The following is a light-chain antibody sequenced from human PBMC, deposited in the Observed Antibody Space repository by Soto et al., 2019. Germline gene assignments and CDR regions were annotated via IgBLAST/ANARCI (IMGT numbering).Light chain of an antibody. CDR3: QQRGTWPPIT. Sequence: EIVLTQSPGTLSLSPGERSTLACRASQSVSNNYLAWYQQKPGQAPRLLIYDASSRATGIPARFSGSGSGTDFTLTISSLESEDFAVYYCQQRGTWPPITFGQGTRLEIK. J-gene: IGKJ5*01. CDR1: QSVSNNY. V-gene: IGKV3D-20*02. CDR2: DAS.